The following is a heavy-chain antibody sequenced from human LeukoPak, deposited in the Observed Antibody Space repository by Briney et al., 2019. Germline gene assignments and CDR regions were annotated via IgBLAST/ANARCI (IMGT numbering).Heavy chain of an antibody. CDR3: AKILNYYFDY. CDR2: IGYRNSPI. Sequence: GGSLRLSCTASGFTLTTYSMNWVRQAPGKGLEWVSYIGYRNSPIHYADSVKGRFTISRDNAKNSLYLQMNSLRAEDTAVYYCAKILNYYFDYWGQGTLVTVSS. D-gene: IGHD3-3*01. J-gene: IGHJ4*02. CDR1: GFTLTTYS. V-gene: IGHV3-48*01.